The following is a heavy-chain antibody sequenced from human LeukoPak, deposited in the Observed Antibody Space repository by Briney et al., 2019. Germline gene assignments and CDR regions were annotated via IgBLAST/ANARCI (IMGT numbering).Heavy chain of an antibody. V-gene: IGHV3-74*01. CDR1: GFAFSSYW. D-gene: IGHD6-13*01. CDR2: INSDGSST. Sequence: GGSLRLSCAASGFAFSSYWMHWVRQAPGKGLVWVSRINSDGSSTSYADSVKGRFTISRDNAKNTLYLQMNSLRAEDTAVYYCAKDPHGFPEQQPGNWFDPWAREPWSPSPQ. J-gene: IGHJ5*02. CDR3: AKDPHGFPEQQPGNWFDP.